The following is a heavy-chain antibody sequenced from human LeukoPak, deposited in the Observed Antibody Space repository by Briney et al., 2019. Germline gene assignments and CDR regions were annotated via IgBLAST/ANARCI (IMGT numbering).Heavy chain of an antibody. CDR1: GFTFSSYA. Sequence: GGSLRLSCAASGFTFSSYAMSWVRQAPGKGLEWVSSITSSSTYIYYADSVKGRFTISRDNAKNSLYLQMNSLRAEDTAVYYCTRAGFVGGFDYWGQGTLVTVSS. CDR3: TRAGFVGGFDY. J-gene: IGHJ4*02. V-gene: IGHV3-21*01. D-gene: IGHD3-10*01. CDR2: ITSSSTYI.